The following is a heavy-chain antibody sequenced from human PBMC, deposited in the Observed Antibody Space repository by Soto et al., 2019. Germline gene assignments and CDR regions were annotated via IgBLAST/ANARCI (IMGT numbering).Heavy chain of an antibody. J-gene: IGHJ4*02. CDR2: ISLYNCNT. CDR1: DFSFTSHG. Sequence: ASVKVSCKAYDFSFTSHGISWVRQAPGQGLEWMGGISLYNCNTNYAQQFQGRVTMTTDTSTSTAYMELRSLRSDDTAMYFCAIYHPELFRFDCWGQGTLVTVSS. CDR3: AIYHPELFRFDC. V-gene: IGHV1-18*04. D-gene: IGHD2-21*01.